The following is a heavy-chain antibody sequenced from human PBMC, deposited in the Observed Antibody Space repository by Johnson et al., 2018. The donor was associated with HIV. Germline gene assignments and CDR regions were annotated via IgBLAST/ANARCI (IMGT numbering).Heavy chain of an antibody. CDR2: IDTAGST. V-gene: IGHV3-66*01. Sequence: MQLVESGGGLVRPGGSLRLSCTASGFTVSSNYMSWVRQAPGKGLEWVSVIDTAGSTYDADSVKGRFTISRDISKNTLYLQMNSLRPEDTAVYYCAKDFGSGWADAFDMWGQGTMVIVSS. CDR1: GFTVSSNY. J-gene: IGHJ3*02. D-gene: IGHD6-19*01. CDR3: AKDFGSGWADAFDM.